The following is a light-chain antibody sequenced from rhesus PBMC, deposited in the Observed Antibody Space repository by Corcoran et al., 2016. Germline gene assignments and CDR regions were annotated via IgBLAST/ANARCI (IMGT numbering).Light chain of an antibody. Sequence: QAILTQSPATLSLSPGERATLSCRASQSVSSYLAWYQQKPGQAPGLLICGASSRATGIPDRSSCSGSGTEFPLTISSLEPEDVGVYHCYKHSSGWTFGQGTKVEIK. V-gene: IGKV3-10*01. CDR1: QSVSSY. J-gene: IGKJ1*01. CDR3: YKHSSGWT. CDR2: GAS.